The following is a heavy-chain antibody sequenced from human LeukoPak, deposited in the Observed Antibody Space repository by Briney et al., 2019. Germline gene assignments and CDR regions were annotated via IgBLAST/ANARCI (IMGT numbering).Heavy chain of an antibody. V-gene: IGHV4-59*01. CDR3: ARSSYGSGSYYYY. CDR1: GGSISSYY. D-gene: IGHD3-10*01. J-gene: IGHJ4*02. CDR2: IYYSGST. Sequence: SETLSLTCTVSGGSISSYYWSWIRQPPGKGLEWIGYIYYSGSTNYKSSLKSRVTISVDTPKNQFSLKLSSVTAADTAVYYCARSSYGSGSYYYYWGQGTLVTVSS.